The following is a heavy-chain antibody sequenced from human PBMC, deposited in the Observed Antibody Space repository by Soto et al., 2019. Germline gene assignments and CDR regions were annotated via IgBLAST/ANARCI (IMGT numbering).Heavy chain of an antibody. CDR2: IVPIFETL. D-gene: IGHD6-19*01. Sequence: SVKVSCKASGATFSGYAINWVPQAPGQGLEWLGRIVPIFETLNYAERFQGRGAITADESTTTVYMELTNLTHEDTAVYYCVVMGNVAVSNPRSLEYWGQGTKVTVSS. V-gene: IGHV1-69*13. CDR1: GATFSGYA. CDR3: VVMGNVAVSNPRSLEY. J-gene: IGHJ6*02.